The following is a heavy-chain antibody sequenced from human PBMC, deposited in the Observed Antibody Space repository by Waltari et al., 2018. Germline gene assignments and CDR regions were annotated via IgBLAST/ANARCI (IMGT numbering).Heavy chain of an antibody. CDR2: IYSGGST. V-gene: IGHV3-53*01. CDR3: ARPVGNET. J-gene: IGHJ5*02. CDR1: GFSVSGVY. D-gene: IGHD1-26*01. Sequence: EVQLVESGGGLVQPGGSLRLSCAASGFSVSGVYMTWVRQAPGKGLQWVSIIYSGGSTYYADSVKGRFTISRDNSKNTVFLQMNSLRVDDTAVYCCARPVGNETWGQGTLVTVSS.